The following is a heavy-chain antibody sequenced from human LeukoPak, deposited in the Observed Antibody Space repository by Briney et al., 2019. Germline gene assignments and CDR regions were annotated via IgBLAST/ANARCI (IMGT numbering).Heavy chain of an antibody. CDR1: GFTFSSYA. Sequence: PGGSLRLSCAASGFTFSSYAMSWVRQAPGKGLEWVSAISGSGGSTYYADSVKGRFTISRDNAKNSLYVQMNSLRAEDTAVYYCARDPYSGLFDSWGQGTLVTVSS. D-gene: IGHD4-11*01. V-gene: IGHV3-23*01. J-gene: IGHJ4*02. CDR2: ISGSGGST. CDR3: ARDPYSGLFDS.